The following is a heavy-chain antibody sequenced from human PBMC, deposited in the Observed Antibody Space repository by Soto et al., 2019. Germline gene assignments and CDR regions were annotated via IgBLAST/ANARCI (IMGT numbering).Heavy chain of an antibody. CDR2: ITSDTKTI. CDR1: GFTFSVYS. CDR3: ARSVEGHFDY. V-gene: IGHV3-48*02. J-gene: IGHJ4*02. D-gene: IGHD6-19*01. Sequence: PGGSLRLSCVGSGFTFSVYSMNWVRQAPGKGLEWFSYITSDTKTIKYADSVKGRFTISRDNAKNSVYLQMNSLRDEDTAVYYCARSVEGHFDYWGQGTVVTVSS.